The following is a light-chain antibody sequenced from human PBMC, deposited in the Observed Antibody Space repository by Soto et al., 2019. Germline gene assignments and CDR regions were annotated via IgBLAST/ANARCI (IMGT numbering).Light chain of an antibody. CDR2: EVR. CDR3: SSFVGATARV. J-gene: IGLJ1*01. V-gene: IGLV2-14*01. CDR1: SSDIGTYDY. Sequence: QSALTQPASVSGSPGQSITISCTGTSSDIGTYDYVSWYQQRPGKAPKVVISEVRNRPLGVSGRFSGSKSGNTASLTISGLEAEDEADYYCSSFVGATARVFGSGTKLTVL.